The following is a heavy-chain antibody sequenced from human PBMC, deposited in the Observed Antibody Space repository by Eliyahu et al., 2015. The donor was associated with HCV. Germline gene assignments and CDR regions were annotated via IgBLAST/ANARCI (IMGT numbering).Heavy chain of an antibody. CDR3: ARLVSCRGGSCNLNFED. J-gene: IGHJ4*02. D-gene: IGHD2-15*01. CDR2: ITHSGSI. V-gene: IGHV4-34*01. Sequence: QVQLQQWGAGLLKPSETLSLTCAXYGGSFXAHYWXWIRQPPGKGLEWVGEITHSGSINYNPSLKSRVIISIDTPKRQFSLKLTSVTAADTAVYYCARLVSCRGGSCNLNFEDWGQGTLVTVSS. CDR1: GGSFXAHY.